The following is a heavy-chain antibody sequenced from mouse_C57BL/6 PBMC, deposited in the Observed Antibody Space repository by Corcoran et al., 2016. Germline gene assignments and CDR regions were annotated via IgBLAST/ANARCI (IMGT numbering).Heavy chain of an antibody. J-gene: IGHJ2*01. Sequence: EVQLQQSGAELVKPGASVKLSCTASGFNIKDYYMHWVKQRTEQGLEWIGRIDPEDGETKYAPKCQGKATITAETSSNTAYLQRSSLKSWDNAVYYGAIKGYSNPYYVDYWGQGTTLTVSS. CDR1: GFNIKDYY. CDR3: AIKGYSNPYYVDY. D-gene: IGHD2-5*01. CDR2: IDPEDGET. V-gene: IGHV14-2*01.